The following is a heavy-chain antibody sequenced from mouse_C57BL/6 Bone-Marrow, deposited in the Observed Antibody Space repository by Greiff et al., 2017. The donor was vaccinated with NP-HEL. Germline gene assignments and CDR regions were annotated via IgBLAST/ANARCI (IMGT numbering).Heavy chain of an antibody. J-gene: IGHJ1*03. V-gene: IGHV1-76*01. Sequence: QVQLQQSGAELVRPGASVKLSCKASGYTFTDYYINWVKQRPGQGLEWIARIYPGSGNTYYNEKFKGKATLTAEKSSSTAYMQLSSLTSEDSAVYFCARRTTVVPYWYFDVWGTGTTVTVSS. CDR3: ARRTTVVPYWYFDV. D-gene: IGHD1-1*01. CDR1: GYTFTDYY. CDR2: IYPGSGNT.